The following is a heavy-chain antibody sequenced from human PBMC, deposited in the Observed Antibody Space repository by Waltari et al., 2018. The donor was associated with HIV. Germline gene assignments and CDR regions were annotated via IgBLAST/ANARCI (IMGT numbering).Heavy chain of an antibody. Sequence: QVQLVQSGAEVRKPGASVRVSCKASGNTFTSNYIHWVRQAPGQGLERMGWINPRSGGTKYAQRVQGRVTMTRDTSINTAYMDLSGLTADDTAVYFCARDRSIVSRHYDNAVSPYFDSWGQGTLVTVSS. CDR3: ARDRSIVSRHYDNAVSPYFDS. J-gene: IGHJ4*02. CDR1: GNTFTSNY. CDR2: INPRSGGT. V-gene: IGHV1-2*02. D-gene: IGHD3-22*01.